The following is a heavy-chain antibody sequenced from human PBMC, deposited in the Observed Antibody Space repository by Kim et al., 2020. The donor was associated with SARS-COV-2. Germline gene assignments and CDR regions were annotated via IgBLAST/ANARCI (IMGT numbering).Heavy chain of an antibody. CDR2: IKQDGSEK. CDR3: ARDMGAPGYSNNTYYYYYGMDV. CDR1: GFTFSTYW. Sequence: GGSLILSCAASGFTFSTYWMSWVRQAPGKGLEWVANIKQDGSEKYYVDSVKGRFTISRDNAKSSLYLQMNSLRAEDTAVYYCARDMGAPGYSNNTYYYYYGMDVWGQGTTVTVSS. V-gene: IGHV3-7*01. D-gene: IGHD4-4*01. J-gene: IGHJ6*02.